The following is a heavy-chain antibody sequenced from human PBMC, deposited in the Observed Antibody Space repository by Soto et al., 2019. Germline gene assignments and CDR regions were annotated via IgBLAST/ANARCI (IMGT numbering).Heavy chain of an antibody. D-gene: IGHD3-3*01. Sequence: SVKVSCKAFGGTFISYAFSWVRQAPGQGLEWMGGTIPIFSTTHYAQNFQGRVTITADGSTSTAYMELSSLRSEDTAVYYCAAAVWRGYSEYYYGRDVWGLVTTVTFSS. CDR2: TIPIFSTT. CDR3: AAAVWRGYSEYYYGRDV. J-gene: IGHJ6*02. V-gene: IGHV1-69*13. CDR1: GGTFISYA.